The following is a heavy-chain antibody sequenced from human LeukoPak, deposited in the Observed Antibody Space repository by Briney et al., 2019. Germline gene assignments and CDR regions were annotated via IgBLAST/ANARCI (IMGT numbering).Heavy chain of an antibody. CDR2: ISSSSSYI. V-gene: IGHV3-21*01. D-gene: IGHD6-13*01. CDR1: GFTFSSYS. CDR3: ARDDLAAAAGFDY. J-gene: IGHJ4*02. Sequence: GRSLRLSCAASGFTFSSYSMNWVRQAPGKGLEWVSSISSSSSYIYYADSVKGRFTISRDNAKNSLYLQMNSLRVEDTAVYYCARDDLAAAAGFDYWGQGTLVTVSS.